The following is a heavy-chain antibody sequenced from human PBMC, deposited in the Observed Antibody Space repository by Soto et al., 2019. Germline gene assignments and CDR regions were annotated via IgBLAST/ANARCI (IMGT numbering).Heavy chain of an antibody. CDR1: GFTFSSYN. CDR3: AREVGTFYYHYGVDV. J-gene: IGHJ6*02. D-gene: IGHD2-21*02. V-gene: IGHV3-30-3*01. CDR2: ISFDGSNK. Sequence: QVQLVESGGGVVQPGRSLRLSCAASGFTFSSYNMNWVRQAPGKGLEWVTVISFDGSNKYYADSVKGRFTISRDNSKNTLYIQMDSLRPEDTAVYYCAREVGTFYYHYGVDVWGQGTTVAVSS.